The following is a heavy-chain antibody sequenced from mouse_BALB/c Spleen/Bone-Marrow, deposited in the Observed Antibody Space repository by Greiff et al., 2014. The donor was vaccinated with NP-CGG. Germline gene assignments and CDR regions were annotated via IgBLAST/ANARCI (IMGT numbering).Heavy chain of an antibody. V-gene: IGHV5-17*02. D-gene: IGHD2-4*01. J-gene: IGHJ3*01. CDR1: GFTFSSFG. CDR2: ISSGSNTI. CDR3: ARRGTMITAGPFAY. Sequence: EVQLEESGGGLVQPGGSRKLSCAASGFTFSSFGMHWVRQAPEKGLEWVGYISSGSNTIYYEDTVKGRFTFSRDNPNNTLFLQMTSLRSEDTAMYYCARRGTMITAGPFAYWGQGTLVTVSA.